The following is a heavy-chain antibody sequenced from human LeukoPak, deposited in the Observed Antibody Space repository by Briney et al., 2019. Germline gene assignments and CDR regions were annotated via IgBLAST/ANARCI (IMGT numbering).Heavy chain of an antibody. CDR1: GFTFCDYA. Sequence: GGSLRLSCTASGFTFCDYAMSWFRQAPGKGLEWVGFIRSKAYGGTTEYAASVKGRFTISRDDSKSIAYLQMNSLKTEDTAVYYCTGNILTGYYPFDYWGQGTLVTVSS. CDR2: IRSKAYGGTT. CDR3: TGNILTGYYPFDY. V-gene: IGHV3-49*03. D-gene: IGHD3-9*01. J-gene: IGHJ4*02.